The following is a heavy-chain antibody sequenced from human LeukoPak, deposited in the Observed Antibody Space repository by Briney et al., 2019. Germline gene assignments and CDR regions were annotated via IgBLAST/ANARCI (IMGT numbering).Heavy chain of an antibody. CDR3: ARDLGIGGYSGNSDY. J-gene: IGHJ4*02. V-gene: IGHV1-69*13. Sequence: ASVKVSCKASGGTFSSYAISWVRQAPGQGLEWMGGIIPIFGTANYAQKFQGRVTITADESTSTAYMELSRLRSDDTAVYYCARDLGIGGYSGNSDYWGQGTLVTVSS. CDR1: GGTFSSYA. D-gene: IGHD5-12*01. CDR2: IIPIFGTA.